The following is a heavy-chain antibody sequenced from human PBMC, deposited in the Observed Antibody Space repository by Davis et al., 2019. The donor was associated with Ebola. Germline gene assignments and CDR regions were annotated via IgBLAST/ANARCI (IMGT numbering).Heavy chain of an antibody. V-gene: IGHV3-64D*06. Sequence: GGSLRLSCAASGFTFSSYAMHWVRQAPGKGLEYVSAISSNGGSTYYADSVKGRFTISRDNSKNTLYLQMSSLRAEDTAVYYCVKWGLWGGSSWYQNFDYWGQGTLVTVSS. D-gene: IGHD6-13*01. CDR2: ISSNGGST. CDR1: GFTFSSYA. J-gene: IGHJ4*02. CDR3: VKWGLWGGSSWYQNFDY.